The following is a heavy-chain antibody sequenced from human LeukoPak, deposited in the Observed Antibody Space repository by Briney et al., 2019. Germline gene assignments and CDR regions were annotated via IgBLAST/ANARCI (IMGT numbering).Heavy chain of an antibody. J-gene: IGHJ5*02. Sequence: ASVKVSCKASGYTFTTYAIHWVRQAPGQRLEWMAWINAGNGNTKYSQKFQGRVTMTRDTSTSTAYMELSSLRSEDTAVYFCARDNSRREGGTTFWWFDPWGQGTLVTVSS. CDR3: ARDNSRREGGTTFWWFDP. CDR2: INAGNGNT. CDR1: GYTFTTYA. V-gene: IGHV1-3*01. D-gene: IGHD1-26*01.